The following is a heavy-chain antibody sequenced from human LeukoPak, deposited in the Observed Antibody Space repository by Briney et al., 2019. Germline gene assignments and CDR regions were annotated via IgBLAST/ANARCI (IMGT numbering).Heavy chain of an antibody. V-gene: IGHV1-8*01. J-gene: IGHJ5*02. CDR3: ERGNWFDL. CDR2: MNPNSGNT. CDR1: GYTFTSYD. Sequence: SVKVSCNTSGYTFTSYDINWVRQATGQGLEWMGWMNPNSGNTGYTQKFQGRVTMTRNTSISTAYMELSSLRSEDTAVYYCERGNWFDLWGQGTLVTVSS.